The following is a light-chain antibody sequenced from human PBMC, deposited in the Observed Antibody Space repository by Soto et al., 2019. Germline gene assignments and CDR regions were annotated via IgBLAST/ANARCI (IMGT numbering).Light chain of an antibody. CDR2: WAS. CDR3: QQYYTTPLT. Sequence: DIVMTQSPHSLAVSLGERATINCKSSRSVLVSSTNKNYLAWYQQRPGHPPKLLIYWASTRESGVPDRFSGGGSGTDFTLTISSLQAEDVAVYYCQQYYTTPLTFCGGTAVEIK. J-gene: IGKJ4*01. V-gene: IGKV4-1*01. CDR1: RSVLVSSTNKNY.